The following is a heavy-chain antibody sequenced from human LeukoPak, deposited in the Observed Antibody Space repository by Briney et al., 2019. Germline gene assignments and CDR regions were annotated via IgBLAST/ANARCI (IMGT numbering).Heavy chain of an antibody. CDR1: GRPITTHVYY. Sequence: SETLSLTCSVSGRPITTHVYYWVSIRQPPGKGLEWIGSMHYNRHRYYTPTLKGRVTIFADRSKNQFSLRLSSLTAAHTAVYYCATLGDCNTGSCYLRNHYKYYMDVWGKGTTVTISS. J-gene: IGHJ6*03. V-gene: IGHV4-39*01. CDR2: MHYNRHR. CDR3: ATLGDCNTGSCYLRNHYKYYMDV. D-gene: IGHD1-26*01.